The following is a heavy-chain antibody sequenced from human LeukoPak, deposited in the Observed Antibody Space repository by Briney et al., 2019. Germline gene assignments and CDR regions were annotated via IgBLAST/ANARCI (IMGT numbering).Heavy chain of an antibody. CDR1: GGSISSYY. CDR2: IYYSGST. J-gene: IGHJ3*02. D-gene: IGHD1-7*01. Sequence: PSETLSLTCTVSGGSISSYYWSWIRQPPGKGLEWIGYIYYSGSTNYNPSLKSRVTISVDTSKYQFSLKLSSVTAADTAVYYCARDLTGTGAFDIWGQGTMVTVSS. CDR3: ARDLTGTGAFDI. V-gene: IGHV4-59*12.